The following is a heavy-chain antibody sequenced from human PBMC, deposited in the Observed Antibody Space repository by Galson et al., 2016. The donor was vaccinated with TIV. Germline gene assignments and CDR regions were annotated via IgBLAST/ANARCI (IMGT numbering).Heavy chain of an antibody. J-gene: IGHJ5*02. CDR3: AREWILLSAAVPRTNWFDP. Sequence: SLRLSCAASGFDFSGYYMSWVRQAPGKGLEWISYIGSSGSPIVYADSVKGRFTISRDNAKNSVYLQMNSLRVEDTAVYYCAREWILLSAAVPRTNWFDPWGQGTLVTVSS. CDR1: GFDFSGYY. V-gene: IGHV3-11*01. CDR2: IGSSGSPI. D-gene: IGHD2-2*01.